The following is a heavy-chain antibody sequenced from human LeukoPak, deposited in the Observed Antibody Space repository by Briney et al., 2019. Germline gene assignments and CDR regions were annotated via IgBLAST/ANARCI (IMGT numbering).Heavy chain of an antibody. J-gene: IGHJ4*02. D-gene: IGHD2-15*01. V-gene: IGHV3-13*01. Sequence: PGGSLRLSCAASGFTFSSYDMHWVRQATGKGLEWVSAIGTAGDTYYPGSVKGRFTISRENAKNSLYLQMNSLRAGDTAVYYSARGRGVYCSGGSCYSFDYWGQGTLVTVSS. CDR1: GFTFSSYD. CDR3: ARGRGVYCSGGSCYSFDY. CDR2: IGTAGDT.